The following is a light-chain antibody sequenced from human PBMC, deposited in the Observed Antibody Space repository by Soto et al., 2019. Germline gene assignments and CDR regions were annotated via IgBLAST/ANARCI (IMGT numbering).Light chain of an antibody. CDR1: SSDVGGYDY. CDR3: CSYAGSPWV. J-gene: IGLJ3*02. V-gene: IGLV2-11*01. CDR2: DVN. Sequence: QSALTQPRSVSGSPGQSVTISCTGTSSDVGGYDYVSWYQHHPGKAPKLMIYDVNKRPSGVPDRFSGSKSGNTASLTISGLQAEDEADYYCCSYAGSPWVFGGGTKLTVL.